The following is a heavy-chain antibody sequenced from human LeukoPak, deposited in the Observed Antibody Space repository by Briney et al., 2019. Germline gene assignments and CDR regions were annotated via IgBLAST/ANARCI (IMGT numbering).Heavy chain of an antibody. CDR3: ASGLYSPYNWFDP. V-gene: IGHV4-39*07. D-gene: IGHD2-21*01. CDR1: GGSISSGSYY. J-gene: IGHJ5*02. CDR2: IYHSGST. Sequence: PSETLSLTCTVSGGSISSGSYYWSWIRQPPGKGLEWIGSIYHSGSTYYNPSLKSRVTISVDTSKNQFSLKLSSVTAADTAVYYCASGLYSPYNWFDPWGQGTLVTVSS.